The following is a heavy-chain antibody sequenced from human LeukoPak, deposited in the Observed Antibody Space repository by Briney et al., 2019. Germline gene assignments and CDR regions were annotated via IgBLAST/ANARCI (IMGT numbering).Heavy chain of an antibody. Sequence: GGSLRLSCAASGFSFDNYAMTWVRQARGKGLEWVSGISYGGGHNTYYADSVKGRFTISRDNSKNTLYLHMNSLTAEDTAVYYCARYGYQLLCCMDVWGQGTTVTVSS. CDR3: ARYGYQLLCCMDV. CDR2: ISYGGGHNT. CDR1: GFSFDNYA. J-gene: IGHJ6*02. D-gene: IGHD2-2*01. V-gene: IGHV3-23*01.